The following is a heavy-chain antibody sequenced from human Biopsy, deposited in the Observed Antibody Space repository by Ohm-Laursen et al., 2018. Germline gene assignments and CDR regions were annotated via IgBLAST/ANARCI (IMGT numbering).Heavy chain of an antibody. CDR2: INHRGTT. CDR3: ARGSGYFKLDV. V-gene: IGHV4-34*01. D-gene: IGHD5-12*01. CDR1: GGSFSDYY. Sequence: SDTLSLTCAVYGGSFSDYYWTWIRQPPGKGLEWIGEINHRGTTNYNPSLKSRATLSADSSNSQFSLRPTSVTAADTAIYYCARGSGYFKLDVWGQGTTVTVSS. J-gene: IGHJ6*02.